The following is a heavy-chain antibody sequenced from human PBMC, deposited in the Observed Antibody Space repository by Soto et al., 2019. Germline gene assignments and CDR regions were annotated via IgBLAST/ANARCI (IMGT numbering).Heavy chain of an antibody. CDR3: ARSAVADAFDI. J-gene: IGHJ3*02. V-gene: IGHV4-59*01. CDR2: IYLGGNT. D-gene: IGHD6-19*01. CDR1: GVSISNNY. Sequence: QVQVQESGPGLVKPSETLSLTCSVSGVSISNNYWSWIRQPPGKGLEWIGYIYLGGNTKYSPAFKSRVAISVDTSKNQFSLRLSSVTAADTAVYYCARSAVADAFDIWGQGTTVTVSS.